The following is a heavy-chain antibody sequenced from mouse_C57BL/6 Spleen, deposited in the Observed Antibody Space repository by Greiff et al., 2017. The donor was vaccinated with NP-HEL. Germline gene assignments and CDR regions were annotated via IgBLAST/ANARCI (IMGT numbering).Heavy chain of an antibody. CDR2: IDPSDSYT. V-gene: IGHV1-69*01. J-gene: IGHJ3*01. Sequence: VQLQQPGAELVMPGASVKLSCKASGYTFTSYWMHWVKQRPGQGLEWIGEIDPSDSYTNYNQKFKGKSTLTVDKSSSTAYMQLSSLTSEDSAVYYCARGRGCADWGQGTLVTVSA. CDR3: ARGRGCAD. CDR1: GYTFTSYW.